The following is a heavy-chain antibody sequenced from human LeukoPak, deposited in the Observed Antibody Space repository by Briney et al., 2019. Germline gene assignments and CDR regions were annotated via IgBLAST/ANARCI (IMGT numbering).Heavy chain of an antibody. V-gene: IGHV3-30*04. CDR3: AKIAVAYDDWYFDL. Sequence: PGGSLRLSCAASGFTFSSYAMHWVRQAPGMGLEWVAILSYDGSNKYYADSVKGRFTISRDNSKNTLYLQMNSLRAEDTAVYYCAKIAVAYDDWYFDLWGRGTLVTVSS. J-gene: IGHJ2*01. CDR1: GFTFSSYA. CDR2: LSYDGSNK. D-gene: IGHD6-19*01.